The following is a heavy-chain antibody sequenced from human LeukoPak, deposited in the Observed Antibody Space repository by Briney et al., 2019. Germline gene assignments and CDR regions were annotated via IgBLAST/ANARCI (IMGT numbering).Heavy chain of an antibody. CDR2: IYYSGST. CDR1: GGSVSSYY. J-gene: IGHJ3*02. Sequence: PSETLSLTCTVSGGSVSSYYWSWIRQPPGKGLEWIGYIYYSGSTNYNPSLKSRVTISVDTSKNQFSLKLSPVTAADTAVYYCARVGRPRDFDIWGQGTMSPSLQ. V-gene: IGHV4-59*02. CDR3: ARVGRPRDFDI.